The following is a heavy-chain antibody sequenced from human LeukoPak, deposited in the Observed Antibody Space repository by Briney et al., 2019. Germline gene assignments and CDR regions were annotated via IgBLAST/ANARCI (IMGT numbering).Heavy chain of an antibody. CDR1: GFTFTSSA. D-gene: IGHD2-15*01. Sequence: SVKVSCKASGFTFTSSAMQWVRQARGQRLEWIGWIVVGSGNTNYAQKFQERVTNTRDMSTSTAYMELSSLRSEDTAVYYCATNVAATGYYYGMDVWGQGTTVTVSS. J-gene: IGHJ6*02. CDR3: ATNVAATGYYYGMDV. CDR2: IVVGSGNT. V-gene: IGHV1-58*02.